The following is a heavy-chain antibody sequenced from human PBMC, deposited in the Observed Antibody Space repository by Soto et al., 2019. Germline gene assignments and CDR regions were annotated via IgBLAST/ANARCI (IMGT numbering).Heavy chain of an antibody. V-gene: IGHV1-69*13. D-gene: IGHD3-9*01. CDR2: IIPIFGTA. Sequence: ASVKVTCKASGGTFSSYAISWVRQAPGQGLEWMGGIIPIFGTANYAQKFQGRVTITADESTSTAYMELSSLRSEDTAVYYCASVGDGTIGFFDYWGRGTLVTVSS. CDR3: ASVGDGTIGFFDY. CDR1: GGTFSSYA. J-gene: IGHJ4*02.